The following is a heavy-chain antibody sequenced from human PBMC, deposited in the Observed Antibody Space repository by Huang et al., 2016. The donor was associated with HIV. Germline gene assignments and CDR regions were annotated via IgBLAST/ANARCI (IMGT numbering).Heavy chain of an antibody. CDR3: AKPPSISSKYFQH. Sequence: EVQLLESGGGLVQPGGSLRLSCAASGFTFSSYAMSWVRQAPGKGREWLSGISGSGGSTYYADSVKGRFTISRDNSKNTLYLQMNSLRAEDTAVYYCAKPPSISSKYFQHWGQGTLVTVSS. V-gene: IGHV3-23*01. D-gene: IGHD3-3*02. CDR2: ISGSGGST. CDR1: GFTFSSYA. J-gene: IGHJ1*01.